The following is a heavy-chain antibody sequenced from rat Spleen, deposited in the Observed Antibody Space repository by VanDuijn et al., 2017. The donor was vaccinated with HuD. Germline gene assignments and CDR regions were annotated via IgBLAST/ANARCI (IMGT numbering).Heavy chain of an antibody. CDR3: ARSGYNSERGYFDY. D-gene: IGHD4-3*01. Sequence: EVLLQESGPGLVKPSQSLSLACSVTFYSITSSYRWNWIRKFPGNKLDWMGYINSAGSTNYHPSLRSRISITRDTSKNQFFLQVNSVTTEDTATYYCARSGYNSERGYFDYWGQGVMVTVSS. V-gene: IGHV3-3*01. CDR2: INSAGST. J-gene: IGHJ2*01. CDR1: FYSITSSYR.